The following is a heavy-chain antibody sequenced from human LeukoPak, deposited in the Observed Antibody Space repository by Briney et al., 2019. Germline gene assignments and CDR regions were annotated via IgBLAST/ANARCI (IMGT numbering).Heavy chain of an antibody. V-gene: IGHV3-11*04. CDR1: GFTFSDYY. Sequence: GGSLRLSCAASGFTFSDYYMSWIRQAPGKGLEWVSYISSSGSTTFYADSRKGRFTMSRDNAKKSLSLQVNSPRAEDTAVYYCARIYRSGGSIDYWGQGTLVTVSS. CDR2: ISSSGSTT. J-gene: IGHJ4*02. CDR3: ARIYRSGGSIDY. D-gene: IGHD2-15*01.